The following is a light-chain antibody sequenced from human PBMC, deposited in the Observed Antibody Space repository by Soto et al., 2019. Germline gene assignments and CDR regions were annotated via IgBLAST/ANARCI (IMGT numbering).Light chain of an antibody. CDR2: GAS. J-gene: IGKJ1*01. CDR3: QQYGSSWWA. Sequence: EIVLTQPPGTLSLSPGERATLSCRASQSVSSTYLIWYQQKPGQAPRLLIYGASSRATGVPDRFSGGGSGTDFTLTISRLGTEDFAVYYCQQYGSSWWAFGHGTKVDIK. V-gene: IGKV3-20*01. CDR1: QSVSSTY.